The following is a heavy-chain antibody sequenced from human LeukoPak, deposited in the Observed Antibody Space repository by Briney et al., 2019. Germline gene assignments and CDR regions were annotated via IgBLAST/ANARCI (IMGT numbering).Heavy chain of an antibody. CDR3: ARGNNVLMVTGCFDY. J-gene: IGHJ4*02. CDR2: IYSGGST. Sequence: GGSLRLSCAASGLTASSHYMSWVRQAPGKGLEWVSDIYSGGSTYYADAVKGRFTISRDNSKNTVYLQMNSLRADDTAVYYCARGNNVLMVTGCFDYWGQGTLVTVSS. V-gene: IGHV3-66*01. CDR1: GLTASSHY. D-gene: IGHD2-21*02.